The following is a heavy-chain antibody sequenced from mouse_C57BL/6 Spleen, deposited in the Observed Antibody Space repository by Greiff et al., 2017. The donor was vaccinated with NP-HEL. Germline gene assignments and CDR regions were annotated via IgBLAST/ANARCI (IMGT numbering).Heavy chain of an antibody. CDR3: ARGGIVTHRYYYAMDY. J-gene: IGHJ4*01. CDR1: GYTFTSYW. V-gene: IGHV1-53*01. CDR2: INPSNGGT. D-gene: IGHD2-5*01. Sequence: VQLQQPGTELVKPGASVKLSCKASGYTFTSYWMHWVKQRPGQGLEWIGNINPSNGGTNYNEKFKSKATLTVDKSSSTAYMQLSSLTSEDSAVYYCARGGIVTHRYYYAMDYWGQGTSVTVSS.